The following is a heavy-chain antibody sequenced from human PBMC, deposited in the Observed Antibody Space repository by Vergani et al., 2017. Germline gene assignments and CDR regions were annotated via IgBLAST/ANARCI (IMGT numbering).Heavy chain of an antibody. CDR2: IYYSGST. CDR1: GGSLSSSSYY. J-gene: IGHJ3*02. CDR3: ARHIRKGRAFDI. Sequence: QLQLQESRPGLVKPSETLSLTCTVSGGSLSSSSYYWGWIRQPPGKGLEWIGSIYYSGSTYYNPSLKSRVTISVDTSKNQFSLKLSSVTAADTAVYYCARHIRKGRAFDIWGQGTMVTVSS. V-gene: IGHV4-39*01. D-gene: IGHD1-14*01.